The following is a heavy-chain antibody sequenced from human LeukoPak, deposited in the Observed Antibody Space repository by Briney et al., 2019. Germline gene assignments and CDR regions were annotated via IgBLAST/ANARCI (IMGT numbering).Heavy chain of an antibody. D-gene: IGHD1-26*01. CDR1: GPIVSTNY. J-gene: IGHJ4*02. CDR2: LYVNENR. Sequence: PGGSLRLSCAVSGPIVSTNYMSWFRQAPGKGLEWISILYVNENRYYADSVKGRFIISRDTSKNTLYLQMNSLRAEDTAMYYCVREDLGVDYWGQGTLVTVSS. CDR3: VREDLGVDY. V-gene: IGHV3-53*01.